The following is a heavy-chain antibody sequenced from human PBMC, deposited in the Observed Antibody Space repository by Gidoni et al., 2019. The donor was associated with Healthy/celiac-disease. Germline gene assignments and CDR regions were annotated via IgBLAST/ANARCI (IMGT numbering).Heavy chain of an antibody. CDR1: GRTCTGYY. Sequence: QVTLVQSGAGVKKAGASGKVSGTAAGRTCTGYYMHWVRQAPGQGLEWSGRINPNSGGTNYAPKCQGRATMTRDPSISTAYLELSRLSSDDTAVYYCARDGVGARRGWFDPWGQGTLVTVSS. D-gene: IGHD1-26*01. CDR3: ARDGVGARRGWFDP. CDR2: INPNSGGT. V-gene: IGHV1-2*06. J-gene: IGHJ5*02.